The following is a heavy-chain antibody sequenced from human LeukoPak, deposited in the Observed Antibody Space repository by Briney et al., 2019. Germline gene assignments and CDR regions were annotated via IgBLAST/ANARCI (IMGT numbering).Heavy chain of an antibody. Sequence: GSSVKVSCKASGGTFSSYAISWVRQAPGQGLEWMGWISAYNGNTNYAQKLQGRVTMTTDTSTSTAYMELRSLRSDDTAVYYCARSTGYFDWLGAFDIWGQGTMVTVSS. J-gene: IGHJ3*02. CDR1: GGTFSSYA. V-gene: IGHV1-18*01. CDR2: ISAYNGNT. CDR3: ARSTGYFDWLGAFDI. D-gene: IGHD3-9*01.